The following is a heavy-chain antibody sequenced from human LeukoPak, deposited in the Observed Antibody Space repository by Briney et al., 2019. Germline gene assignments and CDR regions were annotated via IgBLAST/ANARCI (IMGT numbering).Heavy chain of an antibody. Sequence: GGSLRLSCAASGFTFSRYSMNWVRQAPGKGLEWISYISSSGTTIYYADSVKGRFTISRDNAKNSLYLQMNSLRAEDMALYYCAKGTSSAGYYYMDVWGKGTTVTVSS. D-gene: IGHD2-2*01. J-gene: IGHJ6*03. V-gene: IGHV3-48*04. CDR3: AKGTSSAGYYYMDV. CDR2: ISSSGTTI. CDR1: GFTFSRYS.